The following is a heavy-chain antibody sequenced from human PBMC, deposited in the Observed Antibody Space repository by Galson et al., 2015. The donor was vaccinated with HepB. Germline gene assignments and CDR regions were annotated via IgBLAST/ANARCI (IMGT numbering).Heavy chain of an antibody. CDR2: FYPGDSDT. CDR3: ARREYSSSLTYYFDY. CDR1: GYSFTSYW. J-gene: IGHJ4*02. D-gene: IGHD6-6*01. V-gene: IGHV5-51*03. Sequence: QSGAEVKKPGESLKISCKGSGYSFTSYWIGWVRQMPGKGLEWMGIFYPGDSDTRYSPSFQGQVTISADKSISTAYLQWSSLKASDTAMYYCARREYSSSLTYYFDYWGQGTLATVSS.